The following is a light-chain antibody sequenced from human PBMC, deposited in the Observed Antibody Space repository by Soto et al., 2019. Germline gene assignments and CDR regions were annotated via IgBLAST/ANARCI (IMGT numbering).Light chain of an antibody. V-gene: IGLV9-49*01. J-gene: IGLJ2*01. Sequence: QPVLTQPPSASASLGASVTLTCTLSSGYSNYKVDWYQQRPGKGPRFVMRVGTGGIVGSKGDGIPDRFSVLGSCLNRYLTIKNSQKEDESDYHCGADHGSGSNVVVVFGGGTKLTVL. CDR3: GADHGSGSNVVVV. CDR1: SGYSNYK. CDR2: VGTGGIVG.